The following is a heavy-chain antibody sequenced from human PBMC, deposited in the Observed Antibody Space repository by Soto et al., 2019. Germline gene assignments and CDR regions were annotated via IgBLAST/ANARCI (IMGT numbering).Heavy chain of an antibody. CDR3: ARGVLA. Sequence: SETLSLTCSVSGGSVNSGGCSWSWIRQPPGKGLEWIGFISPSGSPAYNPSLKSRVTISVDRSNNQISLELSSVTAADTAVYDCARGVLAWGPGTLVTVSS. J-gene: IGHJ5*02. CDR1: GGSVNSGGCS. CDR2: ISPSGSP. D-gene: IGHD2-8*01. V-gene: IGHV4-30-2*01.